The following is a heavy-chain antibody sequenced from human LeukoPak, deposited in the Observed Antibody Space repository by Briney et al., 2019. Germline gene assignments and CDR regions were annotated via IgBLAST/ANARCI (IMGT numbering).Heavy chain of an antibody. D-gene: IGHD3-16*01. CDR1: GYSFTSYW. CDR3: ATQGDQEKEKYYFDY. Sequence: GESLKISCKGSGYSFTSYWIGWVRQMPGKGLEWMGIIYPGDSDTRYSPSFQGQVTISADKPISTAYLQWSSLKASDTAMYHCATQGDQEKEKYYFDYWGQGTLVTVSS. J-gene: IGHJ4*02. V-gene: IGHV5-51*01. CDR2: IYPGDSDT.